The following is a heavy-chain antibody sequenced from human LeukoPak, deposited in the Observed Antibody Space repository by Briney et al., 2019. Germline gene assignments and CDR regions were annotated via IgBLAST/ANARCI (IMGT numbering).Heavy chain of an antibody. J-gene: IGHJ4*02. CDR2: IYHSGST. V-gene: IGHV4-38-2*02. CDR3: ARAKSRIAAAGTFDY. CDR1: GYSISSGNY. Sequence: SETLSLTCSVSGYSISSGNYWGWIRQPPGKGLEWIGSIYHSGSTYYNSSLKSRVTISVDTSKNQFSLKLSSVTAADTAVYYCARAKSRIAAAGTFDYWGQGTLVTVSS. D-gene: IGHD6-13*01.